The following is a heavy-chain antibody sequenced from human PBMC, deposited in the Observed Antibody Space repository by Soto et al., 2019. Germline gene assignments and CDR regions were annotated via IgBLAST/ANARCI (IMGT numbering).Heavy chain of an antibody. Sequence: QITLKESGPTLVKPTQTLTLTCTFSGFSLSTTEVGVAWIRQPPGKALEWLALIYWDDDKRYSPSLKSRLTISKDTSKSQVVLRITNMDPVDTATYYCAHRFDWYYFNYWGQGILVTVSS. V-gene: IGHV2-5*02. J-gene: IGHJ4*02. CDR3: AHRFDWYYFNY. D-gene: IGHD3-9*01. CDR2: IYWDDDK. CDR1: GFSLSTTEVG.